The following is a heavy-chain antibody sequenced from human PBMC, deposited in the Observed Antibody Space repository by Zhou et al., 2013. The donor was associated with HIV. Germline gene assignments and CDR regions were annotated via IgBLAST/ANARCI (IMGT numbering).Heavy chain of an antibody. CDR2: IIPIFATA. Sequence: QVQLVQSGAEVKKPGSSVRVSCKASGGTFSNYAISWVRQAPGQGLEWMGGIIPIFATANYAQKFQGRVTITTDESTSTAYMELSSLRSDDTAVYYCARDGGLGGYHDIVVVPAAMGGWFDPWGQGTLVTVSS. CDR3: ARDGGLGGYHDIVVVPAAMGGWFDP. J-gene: IGHJ5*02. D-gene: IGHD2-2*01. CDR1: GGTFSNYA. V-gene: IGHV1-69*05.